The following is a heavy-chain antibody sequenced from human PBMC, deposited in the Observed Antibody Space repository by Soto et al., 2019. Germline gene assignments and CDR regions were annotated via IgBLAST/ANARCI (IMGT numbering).Heavy chain of an antibody. CDR1: GGTFSSYA. Sequence: QVQLVQSGAEVKKPGSSVQVSCKASGGTFSSYAISWVRQAPGQGLEWMGGIIPIFGTANYAQKFQGRVTITADEATSTAYMELSSLRSEDTAVYYCARSQGVSSCWYEKYYFDYWGQGTLVTLSS. CDR2: IIPIFGTA. CDR3: ARSQGVSSCWYEKYYFDY. J-gene: IGHJ4*02. D-gene: IGHD6-19*01. V-gene: IGHV1-69*01.